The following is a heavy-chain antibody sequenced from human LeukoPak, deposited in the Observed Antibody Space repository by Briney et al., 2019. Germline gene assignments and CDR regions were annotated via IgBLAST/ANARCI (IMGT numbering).Heavy chain of an antibody. CDR3: AREYYDSSGHAEYFQH. V-gene: IGHV4-59*01. D-gene: IGHD3-22*01. CDR2: IYYSGSA. Sequence: PSETLSLTCTVSGGSISSYYWSWIRQPPGKGLEWIGYIYYSGSANYNPSLKSRVTISVDTSKNQFSLKLSSVTAADTAVYYCAREYYDSSGHAEYFQHWGQGTLVTVSS. CDR1: GGSISSYY. J-gene: IGHJ1*01.